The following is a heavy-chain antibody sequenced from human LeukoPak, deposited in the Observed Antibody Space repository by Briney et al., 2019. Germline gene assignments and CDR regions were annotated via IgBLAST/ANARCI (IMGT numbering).Heavy chain of an antibody. CDR1: GGSISSYY. CDR2: IYYSGST. V-gene: IGHV4-59*08. D-gene: IGHD2-21*02. Sequence: SETLSLTCTVSGGSISSYYWSWIRQPPGKGLEWIGYIYYSGSTNYNPSLKSRVTISVDTSKNQFSLKLSSVTAADTAVYYCARQNCGGDCQLVDYWGQGTLVTVSS. CDR3: ARQNCGGDCQLVDY. J-gene: IGHJ4*02.